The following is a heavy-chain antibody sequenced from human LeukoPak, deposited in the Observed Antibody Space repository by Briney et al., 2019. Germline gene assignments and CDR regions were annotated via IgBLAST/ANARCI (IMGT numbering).Heavy chain of an antibody. Sequence: PGGSLRLSCAASGFTFSSYGMSWVRQAPGKGLEWVSAISGSGGSTYYADSVKGRFTISRDNSKNTLYLQMNSLRAEDTAVYYCAKDRAREYCSGGSCYFRGKKPYYFDYWGQGTLVTVSS. J-gene: IGHJ4*02. V-gene: IGHV3-23*01. CDR2: ISGSGGST. CDR1: GFTFSSYG. CDR3: AKDRAREYCSGGSCYFRGKKPYYFDY. D-gene: IGHD2-15*01.